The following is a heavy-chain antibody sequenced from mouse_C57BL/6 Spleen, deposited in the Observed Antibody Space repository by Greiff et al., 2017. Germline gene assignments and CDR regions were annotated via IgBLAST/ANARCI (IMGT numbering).Heavy chain of an antibody. CDR1: GYTFTDYE. Sequence: QVQLKQSGAELVRPGASVTLSCKASGYTFTDYEMHWVKQTPVHGLEWIGAIDPETGGTAYNQKFKGKAILTADKASSTAYMELRSLTSEDSAVYYCTRSGITTVVARYFDVWGTGTTVTVSS. CDR3: TRSGITTVVARYFDV. J-gene: IGHJ1*03. V-gene: IGHV1-15*01. CDR2: IDPETGGT. D-gene: IGHD1-1*01.